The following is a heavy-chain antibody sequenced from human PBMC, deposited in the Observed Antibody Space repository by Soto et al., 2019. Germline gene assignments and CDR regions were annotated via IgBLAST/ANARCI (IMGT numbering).Heavy chain of an antibody. CDR3: ARPAGVTGNSFDY. CDR2: IIPIFGTA. Sequence: SVKVSCKASGGTFSSYAISWVRQAPGQGLEWMGGIIPIFGTANYAQKFQGRVTITADESTSTAYMELSSLSSEDTAVYYCARPAGVTGNSFDYWGQGTLVTVSS. D-gene: IGHD1-20*01. CDR1: GGTFSSYA. V-gene: IGHV1-69*13. J-gene: IGHJ4*02.